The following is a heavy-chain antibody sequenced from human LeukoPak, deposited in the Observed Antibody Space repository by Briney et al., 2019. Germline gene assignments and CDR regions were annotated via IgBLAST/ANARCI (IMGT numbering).Heavy chain of an antibody. CDR1: GGTFSSYA. CDR2: IIPIFGTA. J-gene: IGHJ3*02. V-gene: IGHV1-69*13. CDR3: ARDLYSGSSNDAFDI. Sequence: GASVKVSCKASGGTFSSYAISWVRQAPGQGLEWMGGIIPIFGTANYAQKFQGRVTITADESTSTAYMELSSLRSEDTVVYYCARDLYSGSSNDAFDIWGQGTMVTVSS. D-gene: IGHD1-26*01.